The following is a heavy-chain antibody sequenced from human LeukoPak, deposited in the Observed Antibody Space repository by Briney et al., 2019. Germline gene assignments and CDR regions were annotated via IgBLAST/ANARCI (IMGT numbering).Heavy chain of an antibody. D-gene: IGHD6-19*01. CDR1: GFTFSSYW. J-gene: IGHJ4*02. Sequence: GGSLRLSCAASGFTFSSYWMSWVRQAPGKGLEWVANIKKDGSEKYYVDSVKGRFTISRDNAKNSLYLQTNSLRAEDRAVYYCARVAAVAGTGVDYFDYWGQGTLVTVSS. CDR2: IKKDGSEK. V-gene: IGHV3-7*01. CDR3: ARVAAVAGTGVDYFDY.